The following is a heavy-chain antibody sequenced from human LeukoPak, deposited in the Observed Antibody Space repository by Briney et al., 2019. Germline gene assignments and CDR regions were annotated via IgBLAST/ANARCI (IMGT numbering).Heavy chain of an antibody. CDR2: ISNSGGST. V-gene: IGHV3-23*01. CDR1: GFTFSSYG. D-gene: IGHD3-22*01. J-gene: IGHJ3*02. CDR3: ARELRAGDYYDSSGYPSDAFDI. Sequence: GGSLRLSCAASGFTFSSYGMIWVRQAPGKGLEWVSAISNSGGSTYYADSVKGRFTISRDNSKNTLYLQMNSLRAEDTAVYYCARELRAGDYYDSSGYPSDAFDIWGQGTMVTVSS.